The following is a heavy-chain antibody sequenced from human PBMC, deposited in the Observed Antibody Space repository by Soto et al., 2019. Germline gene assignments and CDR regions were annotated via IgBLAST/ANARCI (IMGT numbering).Heavy chain of an antibody. CDR2: ISTYDGNT. CDR1: GYRFSRYG. CDR3: ARDEEDANLMIVVLPGDY. Sequence: QVQLVQSGGEVKKPGASVKVSCKASGYRFSRYGINWVRQAPGQGLEWMGWISTYDGNTQYAPKFQGRVTMTIDTSTTTAYLELRSLTSDDTAVYYCARDEEDANLMIVVLPGDYWGQGTLGSVA. V-gene: IGHV1-18*01. D-gene: IGHD2-21*01. J-gene: IGHJ4*02.